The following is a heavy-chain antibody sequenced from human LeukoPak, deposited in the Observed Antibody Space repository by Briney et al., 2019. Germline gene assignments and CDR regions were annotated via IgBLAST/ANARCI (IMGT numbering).Heavy chain of an antibody. CDR1: GYTLTELS. Sequence: ASVKVSCKVSGYTLTELSMHWVRQAPGKGFEWMGGFDPEDGETIYAQKFQGRVTMTEDTSTDTAYMELSSLRSEDTAVYYCATLATVKSHAFDIWGQGTMVTVSS. D-gene: IGHD4-17*01. J-gene: IGHJ3*02. CDR2: FDPEDGET. V-gene: IGHV1-24*01. CDR3: ATLATVKSHAFDI.